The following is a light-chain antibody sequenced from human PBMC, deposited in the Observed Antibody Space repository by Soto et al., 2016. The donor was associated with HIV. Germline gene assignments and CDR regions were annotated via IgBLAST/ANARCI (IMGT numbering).Light chain of an antibody. J-gene: IGLJ1*01. Sequence: SYVLTQPPSVSVAPGETARIPCGGDNIVTKSVHWYQQKTGQAPVLVVRDNRARPSGIPERFSGSNSGNTATLTISRVEAGDEADYYCQVWDSSSDHQVFGTGTKVTVL. CDR1: NIVTKS. CDR2: DNR. CDR3: QVWDSSSDHQV. V-gene: IGLV3-21*02.